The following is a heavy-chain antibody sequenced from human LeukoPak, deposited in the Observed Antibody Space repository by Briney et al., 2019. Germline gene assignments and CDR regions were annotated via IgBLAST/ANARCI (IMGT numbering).Heavy chain of an antibody. J-gene: IGHJ4*02. CDR2: ISVSGGGT. D-gene: IGHD3-22*01. CDR1: GFTFSSYA. Sequence: RGGSLRLSCAASGFTFSSYAMTWVRQAPGKGLEWVSCISVSGGGTYYADSVKGRFSISRDNSKNTLYLQLNSLRAEDTAIYYCAKGPRGSVYNYVNWGQGTLVTVSS. CDR3: AKGPRGSVYNYVN. V-gene: IGHV3-23*01.